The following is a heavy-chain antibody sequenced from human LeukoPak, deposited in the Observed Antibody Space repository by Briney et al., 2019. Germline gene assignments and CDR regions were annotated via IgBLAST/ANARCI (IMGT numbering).Heavy chain of an antibody. J-gene: IGHJ4*02. V-gene: IGHV4-34*01. CDR2: INHSGST. CDR3: ARRARQWLVPYYFDY. D-gene: IGHD6-19*01. CDR1: GGSFSGYY. Sequence: SETLSLTCAVYGGSFSGYYWRWIRQPPGKGLEWIGEINHSGSTNYNPSLKSRVTISVDTSKNQFSLKLSSVTAADTAVYYCARRARQWLVPYYFDYWGQGTLVTVSS.